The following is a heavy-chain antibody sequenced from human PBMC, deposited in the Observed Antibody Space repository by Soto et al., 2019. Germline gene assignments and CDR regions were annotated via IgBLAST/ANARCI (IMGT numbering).Heavy chain of an antibody. D-gene: IGHD6-6*01. CDR2: IYHSGTT. J-gene: IGHJ4*02. CDR3: ARVEYGSSATY. Sequence: QVQLQESGPGLLKPSGTLSLTCAVSGGSISSSNWWSWVRQSPGKGLEWIGEIYHSGTTKYNPSLRRRVTISVDKSINQFSLKVDSVTAADTAVYYCARVEYGSSATYWGQGTLVTVSS. V-gene: IGHV4-4*02. CDR1: GGSISSSNW.